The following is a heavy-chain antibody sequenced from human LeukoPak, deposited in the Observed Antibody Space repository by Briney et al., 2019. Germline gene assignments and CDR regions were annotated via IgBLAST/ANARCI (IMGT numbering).Heavy chain of an antibody. V-gene: IGHV4-59*08. Sequence: SETLSLTCTVSGGSISAYYWSWIRQPPGKGLEWIGYIYYSGRTSYNPSLKSRVITSVNMSKSQVSLKLSSVTAADTAVYYCARHGGSYYYDWYFYTWGQGTLVTVTS. J-gene: IGHJ4*02. CDR1: GGSISAYY. CDR3: ARHGGSYYYDWYFYT. D-gene: IGHD3-16*01. CDR2: IYYSGRT.